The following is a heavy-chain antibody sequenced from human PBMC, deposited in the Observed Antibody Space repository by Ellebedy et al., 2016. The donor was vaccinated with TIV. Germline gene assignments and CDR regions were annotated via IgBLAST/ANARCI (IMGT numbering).Heavy chain of an antibody. J-gene: IGHJ4*02. Sequence: PGGSLRLSCAASGFNVGSTYMSWVRQAPGKGMEWVSILYSNGSNYYADSVKGRFTISRDNSKNTLYLQMNSLRAEETAVYYCAKVLGDSSGFSPWGYWGQGTLVTVSS. CDR3: AKVLGDSSGFSPWGY. D-gene: IGHD3-22*01. CDR2: LYSNGSN. CDR1: GFNVGSTY. V-gene: IGHV3-53*01.